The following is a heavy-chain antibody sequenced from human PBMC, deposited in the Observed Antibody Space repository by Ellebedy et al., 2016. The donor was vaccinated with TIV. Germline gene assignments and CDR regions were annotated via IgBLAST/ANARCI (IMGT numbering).Heavy chain of an antibody. CDR1: GGSFSYY. CDR2: IHHSGSS. V-gene: IGHV4-34*01. Sequence: MPSETLSLTCAVYGGSFSYYWTWIRPPPGKGLEWIGEIHHSGSSFYNPSLRIRVTLSLDTSKNQFSLRLNSVTAADTAVYSCARARETTSWDYWGQGTLVTVSS. D-gene: IGHD1-1*01. CDR3: ARARETTSWDY. J-gene: IGHJ4*02.